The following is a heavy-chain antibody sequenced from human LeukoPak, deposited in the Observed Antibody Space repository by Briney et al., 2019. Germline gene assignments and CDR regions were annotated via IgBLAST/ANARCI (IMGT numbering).Heavy chain of an antibody. D-gene: IGHD5-24*01. J-gene: IGHJ4*02. Sequence: SETLSLTCTVSGGSISSGDYYWSWIRQPPGKGLEWIGYIYYSGSTYYNPSLKSRVTISVDTSKNQSSLKLSSVTAADTAVYYCARHRRDGYNAAPWYYFDYWGQGTLVTVSS. CDR2: IYYSGST. V-gene: IGHV4-30-4*08. CDR3: ARHRRDGYNAAPWYYFDY. CDR1: GGSISSGDYY.